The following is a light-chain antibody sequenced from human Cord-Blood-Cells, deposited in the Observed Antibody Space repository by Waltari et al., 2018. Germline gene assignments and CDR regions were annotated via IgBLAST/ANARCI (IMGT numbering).Light chain of an antibody. Sequence: QSALTQPRSVSGSPGQSVTISCTGTSSDVGGYNHVSWYQQHPGKAPKLMIYDGSKRPSGVPDRFSGSKSGNTASLTISGLQAEDEADYYCCSYAGSYTWVFGGGTKLTVL. CDR2: DGS. J-gene: IGLJ3*02. CDR1: SSDVGGYNH. V-gene: IGLV2-11*01. CDR3: CSYAGSYTWV.